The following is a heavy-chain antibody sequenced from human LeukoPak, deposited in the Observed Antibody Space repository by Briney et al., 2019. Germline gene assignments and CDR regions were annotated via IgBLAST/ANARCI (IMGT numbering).Heavy chain of an antibody. CDR1: GGSFSGYY. V-gene: IGHV4-34*01. CDR2: INHSGST. Sequence: SETLSLTCAVYGGSFSGYYWSWIRQPPGKGLEWIGEINHSGSTNYNPSLKSRVTISVDTSKNQFSLKLSSVTAADTAVYYCARASDGLYYYYYGMDVWGQGTSVTVSS. D-gene: IGHD2-2*01. CDR3: ARASDGLYYYYYGMDV. J-gene: IGHJ6*02.